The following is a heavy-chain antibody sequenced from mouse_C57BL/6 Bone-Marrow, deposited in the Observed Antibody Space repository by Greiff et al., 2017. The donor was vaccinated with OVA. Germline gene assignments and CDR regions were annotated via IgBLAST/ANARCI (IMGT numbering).Heavy chain of an antibody. CDR2: IYPGSGST. D-gene: IGHD1-1*01. J-gene: IGHJ2*01. Sequence: QVQLQQPGAELVKPGASVKMSCKASGYTFTSYWITGVKQRPGQGLEGMGDIYPGSGSTNYNEKFKSKATLTVDTSSSTAYMQLSSLTSEDSAVYYCARALYYYGSPYYWGQGTTLTVSS. CDR3: ARALYYYGSPYY. CDR1: GYTFTSYW. V-gene: IGHV1-55*01.